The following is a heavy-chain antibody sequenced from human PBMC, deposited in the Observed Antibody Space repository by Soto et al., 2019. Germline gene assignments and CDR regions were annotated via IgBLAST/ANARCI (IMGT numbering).Heavy chain of an antibody. CDR2: ISSDGENT. Sequence: SGGSLRLSCSASGFIFSSYTMHWVRQAPGKGLEYVAVISSDGENTYYVDSAQGRFTVSRDNSKNTLYLQMSSLRREDTAVYYCARDYTVVTPDYYYGMDVWGQGTTVTVSS. J-gene: IGHJ6*02. CDR1: GFIFSSYT. D-gene: IGHD2-21*02. CDR3: ARDYTVVTPDYYYGMDV. V-gene: IGHV3-64D*06.